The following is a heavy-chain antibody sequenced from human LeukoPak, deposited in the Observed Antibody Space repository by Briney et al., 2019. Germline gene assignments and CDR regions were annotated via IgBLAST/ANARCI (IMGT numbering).Heavy chain of an antibody. CDR1: GFTFSSYA. Sequence: GGSLRLSCAASGFTFSSYAMTWVRQAPGKGLEWVPIISDSGGSTYYADSVKGRFTISRDNSKNTLYLQMNSLRAEDTAVYYCAKFLSGSYYTDYFDYWGQGTLVTVSS. CDR3: AKFLSGSYYTDYFDY. CDR2: ISDSGGST. D-gene: IGHD1-26*01. V-gene: IGHV3-23*01. J-gene: IGHJ4*02.